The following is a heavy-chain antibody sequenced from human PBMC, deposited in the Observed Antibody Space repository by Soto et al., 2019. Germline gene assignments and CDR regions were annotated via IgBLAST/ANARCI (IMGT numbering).Heavy chain of an antibody. V-gene: IGHV1-2*04. Sequence: ASVKVSCKASGYTFTGYYMHWVRQAPGQGLEWMGWINPNSGGTNYAQKFQGWVTMTRDTSISTAYMELSRLRSDDTAVYYCARELRPYGGDAFDIWGQGTMVTVSS. J-gene: IGHJ3*02. CDR3: ARELRPYGGDAFDI. CDR2: INPNSGGT. D-gene: IGHD4-17*01. CDR1: GYTFTGYY.